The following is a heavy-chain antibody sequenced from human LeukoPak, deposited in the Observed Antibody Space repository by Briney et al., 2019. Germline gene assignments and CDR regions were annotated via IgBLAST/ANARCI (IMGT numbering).Heavy chain of an antibody. D-gene: IGHD5-18*01. CDR1: GFTFDDYA. Sequence: GRSLRLSCAASGFTFDDYAMHWVRQAPGKGLEWGSGISWNSGSIGYADSVKGRFTISRDNAKNSLYLQMNSLRAEDTALYYCAKDSRDSYGYDFDYWGQGTLVTVSS. J-gene: IGHJ4*02. CDR3: AKDSRDSYGYDFDY. CDR2: ISWNSGSI. V-gene: IGHV3-9*01.